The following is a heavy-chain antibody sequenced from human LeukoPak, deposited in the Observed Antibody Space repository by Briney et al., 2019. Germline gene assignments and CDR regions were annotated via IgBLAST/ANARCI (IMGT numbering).Heavy chain of an antibody. CDR3: ARDSSGYFDY. CDR2: IRPDGSEK. CDR1: GFSFSSYW. V-gene: IGHV3-7*01. Sequence: GGSLRLSCAASGFSFSSYWMRWVRQAPGKGLEWVANIRPDGSEKDYVDSVKGRFTISRDNAKSSLYLQMNSLRAGDTAEYYCARDSSGYFDYWGQGTLVTVSS. J-gene: IGHJ4*02. D-gene: IGHD3-22*01.